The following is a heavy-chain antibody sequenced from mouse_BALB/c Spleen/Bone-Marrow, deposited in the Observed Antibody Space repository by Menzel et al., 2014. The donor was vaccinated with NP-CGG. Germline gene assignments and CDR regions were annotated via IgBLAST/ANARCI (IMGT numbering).Heavy chain of an antibody. Sequence: VQRVESGPGLVAPSQSLSITCTVSGFSLTGYGVNWVRQPPGKGLEWLGMIWGDGSTDYNSALKSRLSISKDNSKSQVFLKMNRLQTDDTARYYCARTLGHYAMDYWGQGTSVTVSS. V-gene: IGHV2-6-7*01. CDR2: IWGDGST. D-gene: IGHD4-1*01. CDR3: ARTLGHYAMDY. J-gene: IGHJ4*01. CDR1: GFSLTGYG.